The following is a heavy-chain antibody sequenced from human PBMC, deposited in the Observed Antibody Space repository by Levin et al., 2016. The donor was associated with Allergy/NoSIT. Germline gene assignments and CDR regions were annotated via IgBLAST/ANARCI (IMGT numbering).Heavy chain of an antibody. J-gene: IGHJ4*02. CDR2: IIPIFGTA. Sequence: WVRQAPGQGLEWMGGIIPIFGTANYAQKFQGRVTITADESTSTAYMELSSLRSEDTAVYYCARDGGWGTARLNDYWGQGTLVTVSS. D-gene: IGHD6-6*01. V-gene: IGHV1-69*01. CDR3: ARDGGWGTARLNDY.